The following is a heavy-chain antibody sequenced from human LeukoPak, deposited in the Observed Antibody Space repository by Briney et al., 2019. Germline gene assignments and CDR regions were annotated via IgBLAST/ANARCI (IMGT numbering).Heavy chain of an antibody. Sequence: PGGSLRLSCAASGFTFSSYSMNWVRQAPGKGLEWVSYISSSSTIYYADSVKGRFTISRDNAKNSLYLQMNSLRAEDTAVYYCTSPGRDAFDIRGQGTMVTVSS. CDR1: GFTFSSYS. CDR2: ISSSSTI. V-gene: IGHV3-48*01. CDR3: TSPGRDAFDI. J-gene: IGHJ3*02.